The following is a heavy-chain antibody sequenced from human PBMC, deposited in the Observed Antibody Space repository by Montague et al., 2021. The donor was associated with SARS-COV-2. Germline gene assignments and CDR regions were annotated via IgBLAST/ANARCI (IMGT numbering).Heavy chain of an antibody. CDR3: AREPYYYDSSGYPYYYYYGMDV. V-gene: IGHV4-59*12. Sequence: SETLSLTCTVSGGSSSSDYWSWIRQPPGKGLEWIGYISYSGSTTYNPSLKSRVTISVDTSKNQFSLKLSSVTAADTAVYYCAREPYYYDSSGYPYYYYYGMDVWGQGTTVTVSS. D-gene: IGHD3-22*01. CDR1: GGSSSSDY. J-gene: IGHJ6*02. CDR2: ISYSGST.